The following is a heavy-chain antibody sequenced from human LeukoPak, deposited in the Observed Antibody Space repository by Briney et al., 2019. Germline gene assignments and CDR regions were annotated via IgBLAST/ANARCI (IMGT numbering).Heavy chain of an antibody. J-gene: IGHJ5*02. CDR2: INHSGST. CDR1: GGSFSGYY. CDR3: ARYRVVVAATRRMRWFDP. D-gene: IGHD2-15*01. V-gene: IGHV4-34*01. Sequence: PSETLSLTCAVYGGSFSGYYWSWIRQPPGKGLEWIEEINHSGSTNYNPSLKSRVTISVDTSKNQFSLKLSSVTAADTAVYYCARYRVVVAATRRMRWFDPWGQGTLVTVSS.